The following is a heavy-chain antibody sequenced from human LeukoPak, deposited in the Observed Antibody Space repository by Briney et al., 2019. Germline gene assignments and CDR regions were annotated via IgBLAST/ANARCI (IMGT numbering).Heavy chain of an antibody. CDR2: IIPKSGGT. CDR1: GYTFSDYY. CDR3: ARDLRWLGSQSYWYFDL. Sequence: GASVKVSCKASGYTFSDYYMHWVRQAPGQGLEWMGWIIPKSGGTNYAQRFQGRVTMTRDTSISTAYMELRTLRSDDTAMYYCARDLRWLGSQSYWYFDLWGRGTLVTVSS. J-gene: IGHJ2*01. V-gene: IGHV1-2*02. D-gene: IGHD3-10*01.